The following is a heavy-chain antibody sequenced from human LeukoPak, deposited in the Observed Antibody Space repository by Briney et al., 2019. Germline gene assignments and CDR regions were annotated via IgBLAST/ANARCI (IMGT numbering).Heavy chain of an antibody. Sequence: GGSLRLSCAASGFTFSSYAMSWVRQAPGKGLEWVSDISGGGGGTFYADSVKGRFTISRDNSKNTLYLQMNSLRAEDTAVYYCAKWAPGYSSGYGLDFWGQGTLVTVS. V-gene: IGHV3-23*01. D-gene: IGHD3-22*01. J-gene: IGHJ4*02. CDR1: GFTFSSYA. CDR3: AKWAPGYSSGYGLDF. CDR2: ISGGGGGT.